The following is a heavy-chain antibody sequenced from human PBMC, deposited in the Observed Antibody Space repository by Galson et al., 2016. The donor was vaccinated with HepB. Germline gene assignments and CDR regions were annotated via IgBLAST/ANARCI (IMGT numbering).Heavy chain of an antibody. CDR2: ISSDGGYK. Sequence: SLRLSCAGSGFTFSNYALHWVRQAPGKGLEWVAVISSDGGYKHYVDSVGGRFTISRDNSRNTLYLQIISLRTEDSAVYYCARDLSPSNPLLDYWGQGTLVTVSS. CDR1: GFTFSNYA. CDR3: ARDLSPSNPLLDY. D-gene: IGHD1-14*01. V-gene: IGHV3-30*04. J-gene: IGHJ4*02.